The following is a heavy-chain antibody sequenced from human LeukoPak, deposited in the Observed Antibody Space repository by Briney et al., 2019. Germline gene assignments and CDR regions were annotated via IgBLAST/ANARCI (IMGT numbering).Heavy chain of an antibody. V-gene: IGHV4-59*01. CDR2: IYYSGST. D-gene: IGHD1-14*01. J-gene: IGHJ6*03. Sequence: PSETLSLTCTVSGGSISSYYWSWIRQPPGKGLEWIGYIYYSGSTNYNPSLKSRVTMSVDTSKNQFSLKLSSVTAADTAVYYCARAELYYYYYMDVWGKGTTVTVSS. CDR3: ARAELYYYYYMDV. CDR1: GGSISSYY.